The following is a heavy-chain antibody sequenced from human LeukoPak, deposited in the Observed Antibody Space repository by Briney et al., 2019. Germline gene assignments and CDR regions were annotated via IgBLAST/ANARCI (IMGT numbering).Heavy chain of an antibody. Sequence: GGSLSLSCAASGFPFNKYWIQWVRQAPGRGRVWVSSINTDGRTKRYASSVQGRFTISRDNAKNTLYLQMNSLRADDTAVYYCARAGASGWYAAGWFDPWGQGTLVTVSS. D-gene: IGHD6-19*01. V-gene: IGHV3-74*01. CDR1: GFPFNKYW. J-gene: IGHJ5*02. CDR3: ARAGASGWYAAGWFDP. CDR2: INTDGRTK.